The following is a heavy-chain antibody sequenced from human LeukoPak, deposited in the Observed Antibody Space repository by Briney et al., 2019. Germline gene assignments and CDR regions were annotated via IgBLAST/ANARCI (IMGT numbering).Heavy chain of an antibody. Sequence: GGSLRLSCAASGFTFSTYVMNWVRQAPGKGLDWVSGISASGGNTWYPDSVKGRFTISRDNSKNTLFLQMSRLRAEDTAMYYCAKDAAGPEYWGQGTLVTVSS. V-gene: IGHV3-23*01. D-gene: IGHD6-13*01. CDR3: AKDAAGPEY. CDR1: GFTFSTYV. CDR2: ISASGGNT. J-gene: IGHJ4*02.